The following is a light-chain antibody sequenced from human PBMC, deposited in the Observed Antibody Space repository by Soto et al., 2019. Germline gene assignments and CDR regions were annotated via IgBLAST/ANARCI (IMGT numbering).Light chain of an antibody. J-gene: IGLJ3*02. CDR1: NSDVGGYDY. V-gene: IGLV2-8*01. Sequence: SVLTQPPSASGSPGQSVTISCTGTNSDVGGYDYVSWYQQHPGKAPKLMIYEVAKRPSGVPDRFSGSKSGNTASLTVSGLQAEDEADYYCSSHADSYNWVFGGGTKLTVL. CDR2: EVA. CDR3: SSHADSYNWV.